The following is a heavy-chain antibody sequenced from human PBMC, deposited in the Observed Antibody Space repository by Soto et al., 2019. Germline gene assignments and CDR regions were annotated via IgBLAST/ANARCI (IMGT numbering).Heavy chain of an antibody. J-gene: IGHJ4*02. Sequence: LRLSCAASGFTFSNAWMNWVRQAPGKGLEWVGRIKKKADGGTADHAAPVKGRFTISRDDSENTLYLQMNSLKTEDTAVYYCTTGNIYKYDSSGHYYWGQGTLVTVSS. CDR2: IKKKADGGTA. V-gene: IGHV3-15*01. CDR3: TTGNIYKYDSSGHYY. D-gene: IGHD3-22*01. CDR1: GFTFSNAW.